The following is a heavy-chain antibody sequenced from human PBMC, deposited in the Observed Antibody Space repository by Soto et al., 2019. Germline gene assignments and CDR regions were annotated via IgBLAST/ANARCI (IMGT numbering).Heavy chain of an antibody. CDR1: GGSISSGGYY. CDR3: AREPRHYCSGGSCYDYWYFDL. J-gene: IGHJ2*01. Sequence: QVQLQESGPGLVKPSQTLSLTCTVSGGSISSGGYYWSWIRQHPGKGLEWIGYIYYSGSTYYNPSLKSRVTISVDTSKNQFSLKLSSVTAADMAVYYCAREPRHYCSGGSCYDYWYFDLWGRGTLVTVSS. CDR2: IYYSGST. D-gene: IGHD2-15*01. V-gene: IGHV4-31*03.